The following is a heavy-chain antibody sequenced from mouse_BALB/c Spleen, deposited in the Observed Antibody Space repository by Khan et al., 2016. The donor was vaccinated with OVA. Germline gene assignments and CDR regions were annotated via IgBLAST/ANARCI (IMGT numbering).Heavy chain of an antibody. CDR1: GYTFTDFY. V-gene: IGHV1-77*01. Sequence: QVRLQQSGTELARPGASVNLSCKASGYTFTDFYINWVKQRSGQGLEWIGEISPGSGDTYYNEKFKGKATLTADKSSSTAYMQLSSLSSVASAVYLCARRTYFGYTFAYWGQGTLVTVSA. CDR3: ARRTYFGYTFAY. D-gene: IGHD1-2*01. J-gene: IGHJ3*01. CDR2: ISPGSGDT.